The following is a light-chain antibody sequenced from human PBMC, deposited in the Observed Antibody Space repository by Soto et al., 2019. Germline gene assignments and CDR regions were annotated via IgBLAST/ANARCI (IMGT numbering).Light chain of an antibody. CDR2: AAS. Sequence: AIQMTQSPSSLCASVGGRVTIACRASQGIRNELSRFQQRPGNAPTLLISAASRLQSGVPSRFSGSGSGTDFTLTISSLQPEDVAAYYCQKYNSAPLTFGGGTRWIS. CDR3: QKYNSAPLT. V-gene: IGKV1-6*01. J-gene: IGKJ4*01. CDR1: QGIRNE.